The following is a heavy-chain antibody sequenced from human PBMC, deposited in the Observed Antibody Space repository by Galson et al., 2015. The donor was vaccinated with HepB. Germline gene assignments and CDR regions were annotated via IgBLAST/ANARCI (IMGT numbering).Heavy chain of an antibody. CDR3: AADTATGDTYYYYGMDV. J-gene: IGHJ6*02. D-gene: IGHD5-18*01. Sequence: SVKVSCKASGFTFTSSAMQWVRQARGQRLEWIGWIVGGSGNTNYAQKFQERVTITRDMSTSTAYMELSSLRSEDTAVYYCAADTATGDTYYYYGMDVWGQGTTVTVSS. CDR2: IVGGSGNT. V-gene: IGHV1-58*02. CDR1: GFTFTSSA.